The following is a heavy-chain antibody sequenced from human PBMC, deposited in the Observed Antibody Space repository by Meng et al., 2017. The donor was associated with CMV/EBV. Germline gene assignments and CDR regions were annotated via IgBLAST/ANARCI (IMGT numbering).Heavy chain of an antibody. CDR3: ASLGDIVVVPAAIRFDY. CDR1: GFTFSSYA. V-gene: IGHV3-23*01. Sequence: ESLKISCAASGFTFSSYAMSWVRQAPGKGLEWVSAISGSGGSTYYADSVKGRFTISRDNSKNTLYLQMNSLRAEDTAVYYCASLGDIVVVPAAIRFDYWGQGTLVTVSS. CDR2: ISGSGGST. D-gene: IGHD2-2*01. J-gene: IGHJ4*02.